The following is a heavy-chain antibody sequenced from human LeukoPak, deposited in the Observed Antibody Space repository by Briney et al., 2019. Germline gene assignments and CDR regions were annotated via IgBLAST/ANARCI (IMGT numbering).Heavy chain of an antibody. V-gene: IGHV4-59*11. CDR1: GGSISSHY. Sequence: PSETLSLTCTVSGGSISSHYWSWIRQPPGKGLEWIGYIYYSGSTNYNPSLKSRVTISVDTSKNQFSLKLSSVTAADTAVYYCARDYYGSGSYLDYWGQGALVTVSS. J-gene: IGHJ4*02. D-gene: IGHD3-10*01. CDR2: IYYSGST. CDR3: ARDYYGSGSYLDY.